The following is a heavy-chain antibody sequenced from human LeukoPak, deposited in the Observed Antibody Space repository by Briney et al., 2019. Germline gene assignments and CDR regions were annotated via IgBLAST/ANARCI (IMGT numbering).Heavy chain of an antibody. D-gene: IGHD4-17*01. V-gene: IGHV3-11*04. CDR1: GFTFSDYY. J-gene: IGHJ4*02. Sequence: GGSLRLSCAASGFTFSDYYLSWIRQAPGKGLEWVSYTAGGGSRISYADSVKGRFTISWDNAVDSLYLQMNSLRAEDTAVYYCASGNGNYGEVAYWGQGTLVAVSS. CDR3: ASGNGNYGEVAY. CDR2: TAGGGSRI.